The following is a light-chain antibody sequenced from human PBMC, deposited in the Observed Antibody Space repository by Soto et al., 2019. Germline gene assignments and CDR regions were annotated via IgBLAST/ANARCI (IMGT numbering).Light chain of an antibody. CDR3: QNYSSAPIT. V-gene: IGKV1-27*01. Sequence: DIQMTQSPSSLSASVGDRVTITCRASQGISNYLAWYQQKPGQVPRLLIYVASTWQSGVPARFSGRGSGTDFSLSISSLQPEDVAIYYCQNYSSAPITFGQGTRLEIK. CDR2: VAS. J-gene: IGKJ5*01. CDR1: QGISNY.